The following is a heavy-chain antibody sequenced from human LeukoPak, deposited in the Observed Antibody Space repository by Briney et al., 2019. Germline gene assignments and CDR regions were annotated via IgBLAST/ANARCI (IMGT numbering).Heavy chain of an antibody. Sequence: ASVKVSCKASGCTFTSYGISWVRQAPGQGLEWMGWISAYHGKTNYAQKLQDRVTMTTDTSTSTAYMELRSLRSDDAAVYYCARGPSGGYDSSSYFYYWGQGTLVTVSS. V-gene: IGHV1-18*01. CDR3: ARGPSGGYDSSSYFYY. D-gene: IGHD3-22*01. J-gene: IGHJ4*02. CDR2: ISAYHGKT. CDR1: GCTFTSYG.